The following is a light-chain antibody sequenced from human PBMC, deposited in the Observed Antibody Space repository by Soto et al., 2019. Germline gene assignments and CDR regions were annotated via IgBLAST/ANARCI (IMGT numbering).Light chain of an antibody. CDR2: AAS. V-gene: IGKV3-15*01. J-gene: IGKJ4*01. CDR1: PGLGTN. Sequence: TVLTQSPATLSVSPGERATLSCRASPGLGTNLAWYQQRPGQAPRLLIYAASTRSTGVPARFSGSGSETEFTLTITTLQSEDFAVYYCQEYNHWPLSCGVGTKVEIK. CDR3: QEYNHWPLS.